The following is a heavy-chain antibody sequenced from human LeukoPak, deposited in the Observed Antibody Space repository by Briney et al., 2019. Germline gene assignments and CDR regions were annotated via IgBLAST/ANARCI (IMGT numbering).Heavy chain of an antibody. D-gene: IGHD4-17*01. CDR1: GGSFSGYY. V-gene: IGHV4-59*01. CDR3: ARGLYGADAFDI. Sequence: PSETLSLTCAVYGGSFSGYYWSWIRQPPGKGLEWIGYIYYSGSTNYNPSLKSRVTISVDTSKNQFSLKLSSVTAADTAVYYCARGLYGADAFDIWGQGTMVTVSS. CDR2: IYYSGST. J-gene: IGHJ3*02.